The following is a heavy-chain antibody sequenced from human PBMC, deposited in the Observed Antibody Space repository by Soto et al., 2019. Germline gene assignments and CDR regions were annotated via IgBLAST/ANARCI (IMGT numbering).Heavy chain of an antibody. Sequence: QMQLVQSGAEVKKTGSSVTVSCKALGNTFSYRYLHWVRQAPGQALEWMGWITPFSGDVHYAQKLQERVTLTRVMSINTDYMRMSSLRSEDTAIYFCASGGAGSGPFTWELPDHWGQGTLVTVYS. J-gene: IGHJ4*02. D-gene: IGHD1-26*01. CDR3: ASGGAGSGPFTWELPDH. V-gene: IGHV1-45*01. CDR1: GNTFSYRY. CDR2: ITPFSGDV.